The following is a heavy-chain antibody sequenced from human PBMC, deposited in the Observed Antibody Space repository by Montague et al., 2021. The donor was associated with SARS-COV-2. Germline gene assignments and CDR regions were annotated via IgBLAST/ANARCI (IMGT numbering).Heavy chain of an antibody. Sequence: SETLSLTCIVSGDSISASDYYWGWIRQPPGKGLEWIGSISDRGSATYKASLQSRLAISVDTSKNQFPLKVSFVTAADTAVYYCARRYSGTWESFYHCMDVWGRGTPVIVSS. D-gene: IGHD1-26*01. V-gene: IGHV4-39*01. CDR2: ISDRGSA. CDR1: GDSISASDYY. J-gene: IGHJ6*03. CDR3: ARRYSGTWESFYHCMDV.